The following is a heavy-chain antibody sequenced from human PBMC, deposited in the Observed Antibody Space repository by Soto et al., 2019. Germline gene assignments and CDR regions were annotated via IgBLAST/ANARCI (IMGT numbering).Heavy chain of an antibody. Sequence: ASVKVSCKASGYTFTGYYMHWVRQAPGQGLEKMGWINPNSGSTNYAQKLQGRVTMTTDTSISTAYMEQRSLRSDDTAVYYCARERGEYSYGLSYYYYGMDVWGQGTTVTVSS. CDR3: ARERGEYSYGLSYYYYGMDV. D-gene: IGHD5-18*01. V-gene: IGHV1-2*02. J-gene: IGHJ6*02. CDR1: GYTFTGYY. CDR2: INPNSGST.